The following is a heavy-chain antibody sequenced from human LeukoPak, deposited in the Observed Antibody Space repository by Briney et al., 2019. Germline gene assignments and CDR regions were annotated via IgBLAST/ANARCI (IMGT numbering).Heavy chain of an antibody. Sequence: SETLSLTCAVYGGSFSGYYWSWIRQPPGKGLEWIGEINHIGSTNYNPSLKSRVTISLDTSKNQFSLKLSSVTAADTAVYYCTRQKLGELLWFGELSPSYMDVWGKGTTVTISS. D-gene: IGHD3-10*01. J-gene: IGHJ6*03. V-gene: IGHV4-34*01. CDR1: GGSFSGYY. CDR3: TRQKLGELLWFGELSPSYMDV. CDR2: INHIGST.